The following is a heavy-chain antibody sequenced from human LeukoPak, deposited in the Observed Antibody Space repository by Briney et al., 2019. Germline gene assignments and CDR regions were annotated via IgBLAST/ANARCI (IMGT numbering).Heavy chain of an antibody. D-gene: IGHD3-16*01. J-gene: IGHJ4*02. CDR3: AKAWGWGPGYFDY. CDR2: IWYDGSNK. Sequence: GGSLRLSCAASGFTFSSYGIHWVRQAPGKGLEWVAVIWYDGSNKYYADSVKGRFTISRDNSKNTLYLQMNSLRAEDTAVYYCAKAWGWGPGYFDYWGQGTLVTVSS. CDR1: GFTFSSYG. V-gene: IGHV3-33*06.